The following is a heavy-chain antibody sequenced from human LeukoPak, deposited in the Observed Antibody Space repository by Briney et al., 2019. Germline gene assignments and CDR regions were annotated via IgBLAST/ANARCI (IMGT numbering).Heavy chain of an antibody. Sequence: GGSLRLSCAASGFTFSSYWMSWVRQAPGKGLEWVANIKQDGSEKSYVDSVKGRLTISTDNAKNSLYLQMNSLRAEDTAVYYCARDRIVEGIRDYWGQGTLVTVSS. CDR2: IKQDGSEK. CDR3: ARDRIVEGIRDY. CDR1: GFTFSSYW. J-gene: IGHJ4*02. V-gene: IGHV3-7*01. D-gene: IGHD3-22*01.